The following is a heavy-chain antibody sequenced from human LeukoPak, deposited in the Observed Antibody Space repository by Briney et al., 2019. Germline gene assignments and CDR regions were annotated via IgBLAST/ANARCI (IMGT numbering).Heavy chain of an antibody. CDR1: GFTFDDYA. CDR3: AKDKKSASITMANGGAFDI. D-gene: IGHD3-10*01. CDR2: ISWNSGSI. Sequence: GGSLRLSCAASGFTFDDYAMHWVRQAPGKGLEWVSGISWNSGSIGYADSVKGRFTISRDNAKNSLYLQMNSLRAEDTALYYCAKDKKSASITMANGGAFDIWGQGTMVTVSS. J-gene: IGHJ3*02. V-gene: IGHV3-9*01.